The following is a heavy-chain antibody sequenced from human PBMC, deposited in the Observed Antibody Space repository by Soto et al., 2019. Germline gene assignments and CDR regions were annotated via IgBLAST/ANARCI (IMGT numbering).Heavy chain of an antibody. J-gene: IGHJ4*02. CDR1: GGSISSSKW. D-gene: IGHD6-19*01. CDR2: IYHSGST. Sequence: SETLSRTCAVSGGSISSSKWWSCVRQPPGKGLEWIGEIYHSGSTNYNPSLKSRVTISVDTSKNQFSLKLSSVTAADTAVYYCASYEPGYSSGWHGFDYWGQGTLVTVSS. CDR3: ASYEPGYSSGWHGFDY. V-gene: IGHV4-4*02.